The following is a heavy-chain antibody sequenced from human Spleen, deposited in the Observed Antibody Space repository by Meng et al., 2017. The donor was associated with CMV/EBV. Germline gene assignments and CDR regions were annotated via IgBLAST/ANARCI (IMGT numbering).Heavy chain of an antibody. V-gene: IGHV1-46*01. CDR3: ARDLGGY. J-gene: IGHJ4*02. Sequence: QVQLVQSGAEVQKPGASVKVSGKASGYTFTSYYRHWVRQAPGQGLXCMGIINPSGGSTSYAQKFQGRVTMTRDTSTSTAYMELRSLRSDDTAVYYCARDLGGYWGQGTLVTVSS. CDR2: INPSGGST. D-gene: IGHD3-16*01. CDR1: GYTFTSYY.